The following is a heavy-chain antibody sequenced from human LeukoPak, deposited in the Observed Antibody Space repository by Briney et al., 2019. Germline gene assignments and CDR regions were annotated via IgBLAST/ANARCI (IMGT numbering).Heavy chain of an antibody. CDR3: ARTGGFFDSSGFYHQNPYFLQF. J-gene: IGHJ4*02. D-gene: IGHD3-22*01. CDR1: GDSFIGYF. Sequence: ASETLSLTCAASGDSFIGYFWTWIRQPPGKGLEWIGDINHSGRTNYNPSLQKRVSISVDTSNNQFFLNLTSVNAADAAVYYCARTGGFFDSSGFYHQNPYFLQFWGPGVLVTVSS. CDR2: INHSGRT. V-gene: IGHV4-34*01.